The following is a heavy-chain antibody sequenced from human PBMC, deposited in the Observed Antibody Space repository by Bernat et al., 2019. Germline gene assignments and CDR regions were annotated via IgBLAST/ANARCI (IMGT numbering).Heavy chain of an antibody. Sequence: QVQLQQSGPGLVKTSQTLSLTCAISGDSVSSNSAAWNWIRQSPSRGLERLGRTYYTSKWDNDYAVSVKSRITINPDRSKNQFSLQLNSVTTEDTAVYYCARGRRHYYGMDVWGQGTTVTVSS. CDR3: ARGRRHYYGMDV. CDR1: GDSVSSNSAA. CDR2: TYYTSKWDN. J-gene: IGHJ6*02. V-gene: IGHV6-1*01.